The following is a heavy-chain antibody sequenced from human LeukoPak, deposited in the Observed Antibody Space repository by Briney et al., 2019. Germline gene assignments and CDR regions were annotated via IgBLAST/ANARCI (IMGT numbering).Heavy chain of an antibody. D-gene: IGHD4-17*01. Sequence: GGSLRLSCVASGFTFSSYGMHWVRQAPGKGLEWVAFIRYDGSNKYYADSVKGRFTISRDNSKNTLYLQMNSLRAEDTAVYYCAKGRDMTTVTTHDAFDIWGQGTMVTVSS. V-gene: IGHV3-30*02. CDR3: AKGRDMTTVTTHDAFDI. CDR1: GFTFSSYG. J-gene: IGHJ3*02. CDR2: IRYDGSNK.